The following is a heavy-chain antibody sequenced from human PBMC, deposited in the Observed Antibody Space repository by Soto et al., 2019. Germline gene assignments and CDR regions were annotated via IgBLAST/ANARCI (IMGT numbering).Heavy chain of an antibody. CDR3: ARGVFELITILGVHWFDP. CDR2: IIPIFGTA. CDR1: GGTFSSYA. V-gene: IGHV1-69*06. D-gene: IGHD3-10*01. Sequence: QVQLVQSGAEVKKPGSSVKVSCKASGGTFSSYAISWVRQAPGQGLEWMGGIIPIFGTANYAQKFQGRVAITADKSTRKAYMELSSLRSEYTAVYYCARGVFELITILGVHWFDPWVQGTLVNVSS. J-gene: IGHJ5*02.